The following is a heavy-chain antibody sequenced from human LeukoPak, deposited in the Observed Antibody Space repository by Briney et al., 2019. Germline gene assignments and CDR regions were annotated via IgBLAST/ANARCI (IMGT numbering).Heavy chain of an antibody. CDR1: GYSFATYW. Sequence: GESLKISCKGSGYSFATYWIGWVRQMPGKGLEWMGIIYPGDSDTRYSPSFQGQVTISAEKSMSTAYLQWSSLKASDTAMYYCARRSGAKSQGHNWFDPWGQGTLVTVSS. CDR3: ARRSGAKSQGHNWFDP. J-gene: IGHJ5*02. V-gene: IGHV5-51*01. CDR2: IYPGDSDT.